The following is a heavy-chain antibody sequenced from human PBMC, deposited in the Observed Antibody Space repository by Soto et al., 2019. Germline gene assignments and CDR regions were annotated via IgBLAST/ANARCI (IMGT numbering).Heavy chain of an antibody. D-gene: IGHD5-18*01. J-gene: IGHJ4*02. CDR1: GGTFDTFA. CDR3: ARGPWTQEGPKYYFDF. CDR2: IIPVLGRA. V-gene: IGHV1-69*01. Sequence: QVQLVQSGAEVKKPGSSVKVSCKASGGTFDTFAFSWVRQAPGQGLEWLGGIIPVLGRANYAQRFQDRVSASADGSTSTAFTELSSLNSDDTAVYYCARGPWTQEGPKYYFDFWGQGTLVTVSS.